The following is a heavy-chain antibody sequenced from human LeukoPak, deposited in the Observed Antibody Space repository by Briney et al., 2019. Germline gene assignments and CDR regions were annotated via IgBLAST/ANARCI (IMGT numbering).Heavy chain of an antibody. D-gene: IGHD5-24*01. V-gene: IGHV3-53*01. CDR1: GFTVSSNY. CDR3: AREMATIISSYFDY. Sequence: GGSLRLSRAAFGFTVSSNYMSWVRQAPGKGLEWVSVIFGGGGTYYGDSVRGRFTISRDNSKNTLYLQMNSLRAEDTAVYYCAREMATIISSYFDYWGQGTLVTVSS. J-gene: IGHJ4*02. CDR2: IFGGGGT.